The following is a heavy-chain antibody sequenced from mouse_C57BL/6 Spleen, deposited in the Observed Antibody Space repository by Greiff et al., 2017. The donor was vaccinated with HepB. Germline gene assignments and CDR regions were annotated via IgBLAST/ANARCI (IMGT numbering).Heavy chain of an antibody. CDR3: ARDQLGLGFAY. CDR1: GFTFSSYA. V-gene: IGHV5-4*01. Sequence: EVQLVESGGGLVKPGGSLKLSCAASGFTFSSYAMSWVRQTPEKRLEWVATISDGGSYTYYPDNVKGRFTISRDNAKNNLYLQMSHLKSEDTAMYYCARDQLGLGFAYWGQGTLVTVSA. D-gene: IGHD4-1*02. J-gene: IGHJ3*01. CDR2: ISDGGSYT.